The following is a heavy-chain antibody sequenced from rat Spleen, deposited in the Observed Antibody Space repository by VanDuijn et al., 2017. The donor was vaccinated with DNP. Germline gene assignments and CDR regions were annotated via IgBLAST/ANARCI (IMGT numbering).Heavy chain of an antibody. D-gene: IGHD1-3*01. CDR2: ITSGGGTT. J-gene: IGHJ4*01. V-gene: IGHV5-31*01. CDR3: ARDDYGSSGAMDP. Sequence: EVQLVESGGDLVQPGRSLKLSCVASGFTFSYYWMTWIRQVPGKGLEWIASITSGGGTTSYPDSVKGRFTISRDDAKSTLYLQMDSLRSEDTATYYCARDDYGSSGAMDPWGQGTSVTVSS. CDR1: GFTFSYYW.